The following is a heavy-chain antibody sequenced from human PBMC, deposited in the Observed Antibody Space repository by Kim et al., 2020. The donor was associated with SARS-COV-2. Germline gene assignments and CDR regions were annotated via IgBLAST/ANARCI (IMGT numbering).Heavy chain of an antibody. CDR1: GGSISSYY. V-gene: IGHV4-59*13. CDR3: ARDYGSGSYYLFYGMDD. J-gene: IGHJ6*02. CDR2: IYYSGGT. Sequence: SETLSLTCTVPGGSISSYYWSWLRQPPGKGLEWIGYIYYSGGTNYTPSLKSRVTISVDTSKHQFSLKLSSVTAADTAVYYCARDYGSGSYYLFYGMDDWGQGTTVTDSS. D-gene: IGHD3-10*01.